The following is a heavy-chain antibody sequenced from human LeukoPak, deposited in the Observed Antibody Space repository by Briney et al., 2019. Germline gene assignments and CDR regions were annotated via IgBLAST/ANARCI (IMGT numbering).Heavy chain of an antibody. D-gene: IGHD2-2*01. CDR2: IKSDGSTT. Sequence: GGSLRLSCAASGFTFSSYWMHWVRQAPGKGLVWVSRIKSDGSTTTYADSVKGRFTISRDNAKNTLYLQMNSLRAEDTAVYYCAKGDSGWAIVPAAIAYWGQGTLVTVSS. CDR3: AKGDSGWAIVPAAIAY. V-gene: IGHV3-74*01. J-gene: IGHJ4*02. CDR1: GFTFSSYW.